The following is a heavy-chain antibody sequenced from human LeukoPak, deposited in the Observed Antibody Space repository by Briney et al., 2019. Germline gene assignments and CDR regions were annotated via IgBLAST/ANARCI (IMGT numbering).Heavy chain of an antibody. J-gene: IGHJ4*02. V-gene: IGHV3-30*18. Sequence: GGSLRLSCAASGFTVSNYGMHWVRQAPGKGLEWVALISYDGSNKYYADSVKGRFTISRDNSKNTLYLQMTSLRAEDTAVYYCANYGSVSCFAYWGQGTLVTVSS. CDR3: ANYGSVSCFAY. D-gene: IGHD3-10*01. CDR2: ISYDGSNK. CDR1: GFTVSNYG.